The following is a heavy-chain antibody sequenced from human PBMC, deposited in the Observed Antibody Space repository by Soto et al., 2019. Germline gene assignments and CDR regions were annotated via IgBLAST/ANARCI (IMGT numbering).Heavy chain of an antibody. V-gene: IGHV1-18*01. CDR1: GYTFTMYG. Sequence: QVQLVQSGTEVKKPGASVKVSCKASGYTFTMYGISWVRQAPGQGLEWMGWISAYNGNTDYAQKLQGRVTMTTDTSTSTAYMELRSLRSDDTAVYYCARGGVGYCSGGSCPNNCFDPWGQGTRVTVSS. CDR2: ISAYNGNT. J-gene: IGHJ5*02. D-gene: IGHD2-15*01. CDR3: ARGGVGYCSGGSCPNNCFDP.